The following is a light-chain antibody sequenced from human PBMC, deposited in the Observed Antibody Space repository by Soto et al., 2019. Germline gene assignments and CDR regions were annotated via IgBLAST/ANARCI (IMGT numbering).Light chain of an antibody. CDR3: QQRVT. J-gene: IGKJ4*01. CDR1: QSVSSY. V-gene: IGKV3-11*01. CDR2: DAS. Sequence: EIVLTQSPATLSLSPGERATLSCRASQSVSSYLAWYQQKPGQAPRLLIYDASNRASGIPARFSGSGSETDFTLTISSLGPEDFEVYYCQQRVTFGGGTKVEIK.